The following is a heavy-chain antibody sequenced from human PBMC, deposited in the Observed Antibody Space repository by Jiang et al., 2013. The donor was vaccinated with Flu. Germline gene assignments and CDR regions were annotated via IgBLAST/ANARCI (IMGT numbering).Heavy chain of an antibody. CDR1: GDSISRSTYF. Sequence: GSGLVKPPETLSLTCTVSGDSISRSTYFWGWIRQSPGTGLEWIGSFYNGGSTYYNPSLASRVTISEDTSKNQFSLKMTSVTTADAAMYYCARHAAIEIVEVPAEFKQAAWFDHWGQGILVTVSS. V-gene: IGHV4-39*01. CDR3: ARHAAIEIVEVPAEFKQAAWFDH. CDR2: FYNGGST. D-gene: IGHD2-2*01. J-gene: IGHJ5*02.